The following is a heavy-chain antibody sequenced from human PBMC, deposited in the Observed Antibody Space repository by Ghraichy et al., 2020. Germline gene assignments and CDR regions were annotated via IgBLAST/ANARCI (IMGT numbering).Heavy chain of an antibody. CDR1: GFTFSSYS. D-gene: IGHD2-15*01. J-gene: IGHJ4*02. Sequence: GGSLRLSCAASGFTFSSYSMNWVRQAPGKGLEWVSSISSSSCYIYYADSVKGRFTISRDNAKNSLYLQMNSLRAEDTAVYYCARGGGYCSVGSCYDRATFDYWGQGTLVTVSS. CDR2: ISSSSCYI. V-gene: IGHV3-21*01. CDR3: ARGGGYCSVGSCYDRATFDY.